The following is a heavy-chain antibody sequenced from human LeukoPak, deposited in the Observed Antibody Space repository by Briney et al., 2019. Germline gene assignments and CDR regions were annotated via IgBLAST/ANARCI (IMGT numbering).Heavy chain of an antibody. V-gene: IGHV4-4*07. CDR3: ARDHGLASAWFDP. CDR1: GDSMNGYF. CDR2: ISTSKNT. J-gene: IGHJ5*02. Sequence: SETLSLTCTVSGDSMNGYFWTWLRQPAGKGLKWIGRISTSKNTNYNPSLKSRVTTSIDTSKNQFSLKLSSVTVADTAVYYCARDHGLASAWFDPWGQGTLVTVSS. D-gene: IGHD6-13*01.